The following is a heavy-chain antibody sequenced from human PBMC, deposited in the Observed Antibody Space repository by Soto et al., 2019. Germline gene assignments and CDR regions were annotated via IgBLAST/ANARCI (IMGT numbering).Heavy chain of an antibody. CDR3: TRRVRSTGLFDY. D-gene: IGHD4-4*01. V-gene: IGHV4-39*01. CDR2: VYYTGST. J-gene: IGHJ4*02. Sequence: SETLSLTCTVSGNSISGTSSFWAWIRQPPGKNLEWIGSVYYTGSTYYNSSLKSRVSISIDTSKNQFSLSLNSVTAADTAVYYCTRRVRSTGLFDYWGQGALVTVSS. CDR1: GNSISGTSSF.